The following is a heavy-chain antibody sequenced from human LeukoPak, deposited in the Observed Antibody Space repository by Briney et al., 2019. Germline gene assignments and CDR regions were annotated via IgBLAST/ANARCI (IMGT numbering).Heavy chain of an antibody. Sequence: GGSLRLSCAASGFTVSIKDMSWVRQAPGKGLEWVSVIYSGGSTYYADSVKGRFTISRDNSKNTLYLQMNSLRAEDTAVYYCASLYYHGMDVWGQGTTVTVSS. CDR2: IYSGGST. J-gene: IGHJ6*02. D-gene: IGHD2-2*02. CDR1: GFTVSIKD. CDR3: ASLYYHGMDV. V-gene: IGHV3-66*01.